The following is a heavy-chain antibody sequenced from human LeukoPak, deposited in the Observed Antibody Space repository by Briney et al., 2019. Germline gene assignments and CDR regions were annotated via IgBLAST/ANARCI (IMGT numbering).Heavy chain of an antibody. CDR2: ISSSSSYI. CDR1: GFTFGSYS. Sequence: GGSLRLSCAASGFTFGSYSMNWVRQAPGKGLEWVSSISSSSSYIYYADSVKGRFTISRDNAKNSLYLQMNSLRAEDTAVYYCARGKKKSSSSSGYWGQGTLVTVSS. D-gene: IGHD6-6*01. CDR3: ARGKKKSSSSSGY. V-gene: IGHV3-21*01. J-gene: IGHJ4*02.